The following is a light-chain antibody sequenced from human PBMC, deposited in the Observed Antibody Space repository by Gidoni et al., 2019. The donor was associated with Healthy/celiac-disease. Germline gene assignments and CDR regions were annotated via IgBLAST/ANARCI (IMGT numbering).Light chain of an antibody. J-gene: IGLJ2*01. CDR3: QSYDSSLSGSGV. Sequence: QSVLTQQPSVSGAPGQRVNISCTGSSSNIGAGYDVHWYQQLPGTAPNLLIYGNSTRPSGVPDRFSGSKSGTSASLAITGLQAEDEADYYCQSYDSSLSGSGVFGGGTKLTVL. CDR2: GNS. V-gene: IGLV1-40*01. CDR1: SSNIGAGYD.